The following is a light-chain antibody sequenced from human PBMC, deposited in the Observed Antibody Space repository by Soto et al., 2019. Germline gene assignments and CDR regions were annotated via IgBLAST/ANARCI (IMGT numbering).Light chain of an antibody. Sequence: IGLSLSPGTLSLSPGERATLSCRASQTVDSNFLAWYQQKPGQAPRLLIYAASTRATGIPDRFSGSGSGTDFTLTIGRLDPEDFAVYYCLKYGSSPGWTFGPGTKVDI. J-gene: IGKJ1*01. CDR1: QTVDSNF. CDR3: LKYGSSPGWT. CDR2: AAS. V-gene: IGKV3-20*01.